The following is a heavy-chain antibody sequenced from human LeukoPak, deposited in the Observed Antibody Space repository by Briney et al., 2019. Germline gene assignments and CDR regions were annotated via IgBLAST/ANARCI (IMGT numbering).Heavy chain of an antibody. D-gene: IGHD6-13*01. Sequence: GSLRLSCAASGFTFSSYWMSWVRQAPGKGLEWIGSIYYSGSTYYNPSLKSRVTISVDTSKNQFSLKLSSVTAADTAVYYCARDVISSSWLTYYYYYMDVWGKGTTVTVSS. J-gene: IGHJ6*03. V-gene: IGHV4-39*07. CDR1: GFTFSSYW. CDR2: IYYSGST. CDR3: ARDVISSSWLTYYYYYMDV.